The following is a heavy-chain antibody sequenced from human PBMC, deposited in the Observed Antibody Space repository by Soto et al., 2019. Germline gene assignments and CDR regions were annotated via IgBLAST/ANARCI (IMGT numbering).Heavy chain of an antibody. D-gene: IGHD2-8*01. CDR3: ASGKSLGYLVYVAP. CDR2: IYSSGST. CDR1: GGSISSYY. Sequence: QVQLQESGPGLVKPSETLSLTCTVSGGSISSYYWSWIRQPPGKGLEWIGYIYSSGSTNYNPSLTSRVTISVDTSKNQISLKLSTVTAADTAVYYCASGKSLGYLVYVAPWGQGTLVTVSS. J-gene: IGHJ5*02. V-gene: IGHV4-59*01.